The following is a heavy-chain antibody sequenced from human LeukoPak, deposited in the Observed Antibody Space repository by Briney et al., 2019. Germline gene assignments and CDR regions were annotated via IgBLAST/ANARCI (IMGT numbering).Heavy chain of an antibody. CDR2: INQDGTEK. J-gene: IGHJ4*02. D-gene: IGHD3-10*01. V-gene: IGHV3-7*01. Sequence: GGSLRLSCAASGFTFTTYWMSWVRQLPGKGLEWVANINQDGTEKYYVDSVKGRFTISRDNAKNSLDLQMSSLRVEDTGIYYCVKVAKYYYGSETYYFFEHWGQGTPVTASS. CDR3: VKVAKYYYGSETYYFFEH. CDR1: GFTFTTYW.